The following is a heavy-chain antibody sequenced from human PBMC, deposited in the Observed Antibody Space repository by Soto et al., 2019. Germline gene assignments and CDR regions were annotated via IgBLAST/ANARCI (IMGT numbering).Heavy chain of an antibody. CDR3: ARERIAVAGTVFDY. D-gene: IGHD6-19*01. J-gene: IGHJ4*02. CDR1: GFTFSSYG. Sequence: GGSLRLSCAASGFTFSSYGMHWVRQAPGKGLEWVAVIWYDGSNKYYADSVKGRFTISRDNSKNTLYLQMNSLRAEDTAVYYCARERIAVAGTVFDYWGQGTLVTVSS. CDR2: IWYDGSNK. V-gene: IGHV3-33*01.